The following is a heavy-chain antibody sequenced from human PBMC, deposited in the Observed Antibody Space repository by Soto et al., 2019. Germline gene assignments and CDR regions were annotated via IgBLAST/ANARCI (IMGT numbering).Heavy chain of an antibody. D-gene: IGHD3-3*01. CDR3: ARVHHFGVIED. CDR1: GGSISSDY. Sequence: PSETLSLTCTVSGGSISSDYWSWIRQPPGKGLKKIGYVYYRGNSYLKPSQRSRVTKSLGASKNQFSLKLSSVTAADTAVYYCARVHHFGVIEDWGPGTRVTVSS. J-gene: IGHJ4*02. V-gene: IGHV4-59*12. CDR2: VYYRGNS.